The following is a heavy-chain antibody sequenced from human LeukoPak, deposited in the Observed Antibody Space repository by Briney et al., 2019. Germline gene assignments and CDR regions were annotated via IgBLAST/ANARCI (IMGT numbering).Heavy chain of an antibody. CDR3: ARVRPSPSTYGSGSYYNYFDY. CDR2: IYYSGST. CDR1: GGSISSGDYY. V-gene: IGHV4-30-4*01. D-gene: IGHD3-10*01. Sequence: SETLSLTCTVSGGSISSGDYYWSWIRQPPGKGLEWIGYIYYSGSTYYNPSLKSRVTISVDRSKNQFSLKLSSVTAADTAVYYCARVRPSPSTYGSGSYYNYFDYWGQGTLVTVSS. J-gene: IGHJ4*02.